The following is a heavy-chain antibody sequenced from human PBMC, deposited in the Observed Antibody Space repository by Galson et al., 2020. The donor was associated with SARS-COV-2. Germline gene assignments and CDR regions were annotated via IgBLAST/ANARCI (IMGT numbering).Heavy chain of an antibody. CDR2: ISYDGSNK. CDR3: ARDLVVVAATPLDY. Sequence: GESLKISCAASGFTFSSYAMSWVRQAPGKGLEWVAVISYDGSNKYYADSVKGRFTISRDNSKNTLYLQMNSLRAEDTAVYYCARDLVVVAATPLDYWGQGTLVTVSS. J-gene: IGHJ4*02. V-gene: IGHV3-30*04. CDR1: GFTFSSYA. D-gene: IGHD2-15*01.